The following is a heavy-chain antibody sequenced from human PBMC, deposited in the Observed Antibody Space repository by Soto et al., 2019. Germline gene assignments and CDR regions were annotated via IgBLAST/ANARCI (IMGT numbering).Heavy chain of an antibody. J-gene: IGHJ6*03. Sequence: EVQLLESGGGLVQPGGSLRLSCAGSGVTVSSYAMRWGRQAPGKGLEGVSAISGSGGTYSAASVKGRSTMSSDSARNTVSLQMNGLRAEDTPVYSCAQALRFTVTTGYSMDAWGRGTPVTVSS. D-gene: IGHD4-17*01. CDR2: ISGSGGT. V-gene: IGHV3-23*01. CDR3: AQALRFTVTTGYSMDA. CDR1: GVTVSSYA.